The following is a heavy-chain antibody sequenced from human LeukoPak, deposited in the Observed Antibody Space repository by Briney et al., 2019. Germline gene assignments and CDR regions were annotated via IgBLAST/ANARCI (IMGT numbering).Heavy chain of an antibody. CDR2: ISSSGSTI. CDR3: ARWSYYSSGDASDI. Sequence: GGSLRLSCAVSGFTFSIYEMNWVRQAPGKGLEWISYISSSGSTIQSADSVKGRFTISRDNAKNSLYLQMNSLRAEDTAVLLYARWSYYSSGDASDIWGGGTMVTVSS. V-gene: IGHV3-48*03. D-gene: IGHD1-26*01. J-gene: IGHJ3*02. CDR1: GFTFSIYE.